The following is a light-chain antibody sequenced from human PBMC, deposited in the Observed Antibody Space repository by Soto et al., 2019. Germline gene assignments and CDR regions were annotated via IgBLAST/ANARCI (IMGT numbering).Light chain of an antibody. CDR2: AAS. V-gene: IGKV1-39*01. CDR3: QQSYSTPRT. CDR1: QSITSY. Sequence: DIQMTQSPSSLSASVGDRVTITCRASQSITSYLIWNQQKPGKAPKLLIYAASSLQSGVPSRFSGSGSGTDFTLTISSLQPEDFATYYCQQSYSTPRTFGQGTKVEIK. J-gene: IGKJ1*01.